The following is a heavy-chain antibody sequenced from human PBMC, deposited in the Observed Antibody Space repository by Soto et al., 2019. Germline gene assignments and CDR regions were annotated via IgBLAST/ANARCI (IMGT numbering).Heavy chain of an antibody. CDR3: AVRGFVGVSWEKYFDH. V-gene: IGHV3-23*01. J-gene: IGHJ4*02. D-gene: IGHD3-10*01. CDR2: ISGYGDST. Sequence: GGSLRLSCVASGFTFSSYAMSWVRQAPGKGLEWVSGISGYGDSTYYADSLKGRFTISRDNSKNTLYLQMNNLRAEDTAIYYCAVRGFVGVSWEKYFDHWGQGTLVTVSS. CDR1: GFTFSSYA.